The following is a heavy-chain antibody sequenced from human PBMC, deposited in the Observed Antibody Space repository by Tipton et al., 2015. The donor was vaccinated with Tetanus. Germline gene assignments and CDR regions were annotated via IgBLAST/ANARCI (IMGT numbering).Heavy chain of an antibody. CDR2: IWYDGSNK. D-gene: IGHD7-27*01. V-gene: IGHV3-33*01. CDR3: ARAQETGDELRRFDY. Sequence: SLRLSCAASGFTFSSYGMHWVRQAPGKGLEWVAVIWYDGSNKYYADSVKGRFTISRDNSKNTLYLQMNSLRAEDTAVYYCARAQETGDELRRFDYWGQGTLVTVSS. CDR1: GFTFSSYG. J-gene: IGHJ4*02.